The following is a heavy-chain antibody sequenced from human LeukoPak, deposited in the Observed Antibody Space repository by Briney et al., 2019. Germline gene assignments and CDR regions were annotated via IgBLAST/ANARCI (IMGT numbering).Heavy chain of an antibody. V-gene: IGHV1-8*03. CDR1: GYTFTSYD. D-gene: IGHD3-3*01. Sequence: ASVKVSCKASGYTFTSYDINWVRQATGQGLEWMGWMNPNSGNTGYAQKFHGRVTITRNTSISTAYMELSSLRSEDTVVYYCARGTELPYYDFWSGYYRLSEWFDPWGQGTLVTVSS. J-gene: IGHJ5*02. CDR3: ARGTELPYYDFWSGYYRLSEWFDP. CDR2: MNPNSGNT.